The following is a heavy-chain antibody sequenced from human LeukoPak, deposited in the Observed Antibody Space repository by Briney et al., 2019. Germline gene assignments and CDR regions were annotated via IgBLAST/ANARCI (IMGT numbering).Heavy chain of an antibody. Sequence: ASVKVSCKASGYTFTRYYMHWVRQAPGQGLEWMGIMNPSGGSTSYAQKFQVRVTMTRDMSTSTVYMELSSLRSEDAAVYDCARGPSQYSSSSDTFDVWGQGTMVNVSS. CDR2: MNPSGGST. CDR1: GYTFTRYY. V-gene: IGHV1-46*01. CDR3: ARGPSQYSSSSDTFDV. J-gene: IGHJ3*01. D-gene: IGHD6-6*01.